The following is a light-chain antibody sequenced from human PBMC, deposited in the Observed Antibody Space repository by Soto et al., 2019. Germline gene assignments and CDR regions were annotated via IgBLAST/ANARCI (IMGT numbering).Light chain of an antibody. CDR1: QSVSSSY. V-gene: IGKV3-20*01. CDR2: GAS. CDR3: QQYGSSLLAWT. Sequence: EILLTQSPGTLSLSPGERATLSCRASQSVSSSYLAWYQQKPGQAPRLLIYGASSRATGIPDRFSGSGSGTDFTLTISRLEPEDFAVYYCQQYGSSLLAWTFGQGTKVDIK. J-gene: IGKJ1*01.